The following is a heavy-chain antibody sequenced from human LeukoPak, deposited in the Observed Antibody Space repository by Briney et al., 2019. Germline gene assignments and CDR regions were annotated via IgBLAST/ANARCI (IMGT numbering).Heavy chain of an antibody. D-gene: IGHD2-15*01. CDR2: ISSSSSYI. Sequence: GGSLRLSCAASGFTFSSYSMNWVRQAPGKGLEWVSSISSSSSYIYYADSVKGRFTISRDNAKNSLYLQMNTLRAEDTAVYYCAGYCSGGSCPDYWGQGTLVTVSS. V-gene: IGHV3-21*01. CDR1: GFTFSSYS. CDR3: AGYCSGGSCPDY. J-gene: IGHJ4*02.